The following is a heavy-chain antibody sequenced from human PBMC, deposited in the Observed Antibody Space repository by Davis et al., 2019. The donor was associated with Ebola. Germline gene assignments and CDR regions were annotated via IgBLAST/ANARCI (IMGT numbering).Heavy chain of an antibody. Sequence: LSLTCAASGFTFSSFAMSWVRQAPGKGLEWVANVNQDGSKIYLLDSVKGRFTVSRDNAKNTLYLQMDSLRAEDTAIYYCARAPNSGSFSDYWGQGTLVTVSS. D-gene: IGHD1-26*01. J-gene: IGHJ4*02. CDR3: ARAPNSGSFSDY. V-gene: IGHV3-7*03. CDR1: GFTFSSFA. CDR2: VNQDGSKI.